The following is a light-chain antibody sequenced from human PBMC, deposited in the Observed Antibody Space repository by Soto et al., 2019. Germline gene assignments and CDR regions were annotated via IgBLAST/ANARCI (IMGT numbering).Light chain of an antibody. CDR2: LAS. CDR1: HTLLYRNGNNY. CDR3: MQALQSPAT. J-gene: IGKJ4*01. Sequence: DIVMTQSPVSLPVTPGESASISCRSSHTLLYRNGNNYLTWYLQKPGQSPQLLIFLASTRASGVPDRISGSGSGTDFTLRISRVEAEDVGVYYCMQALQSPATFGGGTKVEIK. V-gene: IGKV2-28*01.